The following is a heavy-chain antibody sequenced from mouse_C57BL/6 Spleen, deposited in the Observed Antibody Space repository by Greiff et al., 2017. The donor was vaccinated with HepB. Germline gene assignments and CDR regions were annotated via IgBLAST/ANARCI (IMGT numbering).Heavy chain of an antibody. CDR3: ARRWDVWYFDV. D-gene: IGHD4-1*01. V-gene: IGHV1-64*01. J-gene: IGHJ1*03. CDR1: GYTFTSYW. CDR2: IHPNSGST. Sequence: QVHVKQPGAELVKPGASVKLSCKASGYTFTSYWMHWVKQRPGQGLEWIGMIHPNSGSTNYNEKFKSKATLTVDKSSSTAYMQLSSLTSEDSAVYYCARRWDVWYFDVWGTGTTVTVSS.